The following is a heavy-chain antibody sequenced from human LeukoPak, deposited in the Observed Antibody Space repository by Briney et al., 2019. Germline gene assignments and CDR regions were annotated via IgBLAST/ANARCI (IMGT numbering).Heavy chain of an antibody. J-gene: IGHJ4*01. D-gene: IGHD6-13*01. Sequence: ASVKVSCKASGYTFTSYGISWVRQAPGQGLEWMGWISAYNGNKNYAQKLQGRVTMTTDTSKSTAYMELRSLRSDDTAVYYCARGRIVASGGGQLSTLAYWGQGTLVTVSS. CDR3: ARGRIVASGGGQLSTLAY. CDR2: ISAYNGNK. CDR1: GYTFTSYG. V-gene: IGHV1-18*01.